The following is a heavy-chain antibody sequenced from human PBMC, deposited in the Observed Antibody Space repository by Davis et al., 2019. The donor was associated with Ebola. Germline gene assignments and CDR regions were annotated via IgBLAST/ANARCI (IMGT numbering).Heavy chain of an antibody. Sequence: SETLSLTCTVSGGSISSYYWSWIRQPPGKGLEWIGSIYYSGSTYYNPSLKSRVTISVDTSKNQFSLKLSSVTAADTAVYYCARRRQITGTTFNWFDPWGQGTLVTVSS. CDR3: ARRRQITGTTFNWFDP. V-gene: IGHV4-59*05. D-gene: IGHD1-7*01. CDR2: IYYSGST. CDR1: GGSISSYY. J-gene: IGHJ5*02.